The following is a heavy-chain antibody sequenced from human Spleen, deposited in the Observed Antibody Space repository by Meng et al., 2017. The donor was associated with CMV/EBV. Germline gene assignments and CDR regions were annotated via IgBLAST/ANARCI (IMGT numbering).Heavy chain of an antibody. CDR3: ARGAEYCTTTNCYKTFDP. CDR1: TFTGSY. CDR2: IKPNNGDT. D-gene: IGHD2-2*02. V-gene: IGHV1-2*02. J-gene: IGHJ5*02. Sequence: TFTGSYMHWVRQAPGQGLEWMGWIKPNNGDTKYAQRFQGRVTMTRDTPISTAYMDLSGLTSDDTAVYYCARGAEYCTTTNCYKTFDPWGQGTLVTVSS.